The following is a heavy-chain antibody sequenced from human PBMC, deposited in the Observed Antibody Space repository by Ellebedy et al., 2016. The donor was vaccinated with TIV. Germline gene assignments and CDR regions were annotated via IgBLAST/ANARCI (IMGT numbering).Heavy chain of an antibody. CDR3: ARYNWNSGHY. J-gene: IGHJ4*01. V-gene: IGHV3-74*01. Sequence: GESLKISCAASGFSFSAYWMHWVRQAPGKGLVWVSRINSDGSSTSYADSVKGRFTISRDNAENTLYLQMNSLRAEDTAVYYCARYNWNSGHYWGQGTLITVSS. CDR2: INSDGSST. CDR1: GFSFSAYW. D-gene: IGHD1-20*01.